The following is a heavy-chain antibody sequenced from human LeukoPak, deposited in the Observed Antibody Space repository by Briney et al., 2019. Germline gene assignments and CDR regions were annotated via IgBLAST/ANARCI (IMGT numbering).Heavy chain of an antibody. CDR2: ISSSGSTI. V-gene: IGHV3-48*04. CDR3: ARGVRGAAKGYYYYYYYMDV. Sequence: PGGSLRLSCAASGFMFGRYWMTWVRQAPGKGLEWVSYISSSGSTIYYADSVKGRFTISRDNAKNSLYLQMNSLRAEDTAVYYCARGVRGAAKGYYYYYYYMDVWGKGTTVTISS. CDR1: GFMFGRYW. D-gene: IGHD3-10*01. J-gene: IGHJ6*03.